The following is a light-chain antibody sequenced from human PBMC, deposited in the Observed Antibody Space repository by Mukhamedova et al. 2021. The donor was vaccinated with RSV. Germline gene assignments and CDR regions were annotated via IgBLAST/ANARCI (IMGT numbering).Light chain of an antibody. J-gene: IGKJ1*01. CDR2: AVS. CDR3: LQDHNFPRT. Sequence: RVTITCRASQDIRKDLGWFQQKPGEAPKVLISAVSSLQSRVPSRFSGSGSGTDFTLTISSLQPEDTATYYCLQDHNFPRTFGQGT. CDR1: QDIRKD. V-gene: IGKV1-6*01.